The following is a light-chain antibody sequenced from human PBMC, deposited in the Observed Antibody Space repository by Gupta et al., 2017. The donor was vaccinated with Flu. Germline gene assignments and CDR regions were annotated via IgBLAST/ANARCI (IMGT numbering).Light chain of an antibody. CDR3: QQYGRT. CDR1: QSVSSRY. Sequence: EIVLTPSPGTLALSPGERATLSCRASQSVSSRYLAWYQQKPGQTPRLLIYGTSSRATGLPDRFSGGGSGTDFTLTISRLEPEDFAVYYCQQYGRTFGQGTKVEMK. V-gene: IGKV3-20*01. CDR2: GTS. J-gene: IGKJ1*01.